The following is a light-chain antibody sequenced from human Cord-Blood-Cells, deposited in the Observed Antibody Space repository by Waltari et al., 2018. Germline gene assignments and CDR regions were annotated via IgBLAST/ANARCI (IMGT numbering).Light chain of an antibody. CDR2: AAS. CDR1: QSISSN. J-gene: IGKJ1*01. CDR3: QQSYSTPGT. Sequence: DIQMTQSPSSLSASVGARVTITCRASQSISSNLNWYQQKPGKAPKLLIYAASSLQSGVPSRFSGSGSGTDFTLTISSLQPEDVATYYCQQSYSTPGTFGQGTKVEIK. V-gene: IGKV1-39*01.